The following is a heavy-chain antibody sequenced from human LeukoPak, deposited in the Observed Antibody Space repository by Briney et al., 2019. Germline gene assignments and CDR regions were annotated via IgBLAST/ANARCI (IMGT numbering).Heavy chain of an antibody. D-gene: IGHD4-17*01. Sequence: PGGSLRLSCAASGFTVSSNYMSWVRQAPGKGLEWVSVIYSGGGTYYADSVKGRFTISRDNSKNTLYLQMNSLRAEDTAVYYCAREAYGDYYFDYWGQGTLVTVSS. CDR2: IYSGGGT. CDR3: AREAYGDYYFDY. J-gene: IGHJ4*02. V-gene: IGHV3-53*01. CDR1: GFTVSSNY.